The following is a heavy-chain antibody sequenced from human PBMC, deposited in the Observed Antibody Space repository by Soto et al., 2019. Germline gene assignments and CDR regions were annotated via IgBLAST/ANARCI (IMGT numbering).Heavy chain of an antibody. D-gene: IGHD3-10*01. J-gene: IGHJ4*02. CDR3: ARAPRGNYGYPSYFDY. CDR1: GGSISSGNYY. Sequence: LPCTVSGGSISSGNYYWSWIRQPPGKGLEWIGYIYYSGSTNYNPSLKSRVTISVDTSKNQFSLKLSSVTAADTAVYYCARAPRGNYGYPSYFDYWGQGTLVTVSS. V-gene: IGHV4-61*01. CDR2: IYYSGST.